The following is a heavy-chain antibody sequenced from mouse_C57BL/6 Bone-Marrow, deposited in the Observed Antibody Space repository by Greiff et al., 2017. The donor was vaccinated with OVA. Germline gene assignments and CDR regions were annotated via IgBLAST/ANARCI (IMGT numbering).Heavy chain of an antibody. CDR3: TTWRYYYAMDY. CDR1: GFNIKDDY. J-gene: IGHJ4*01. Sequence: EVQLQQSGAELVRPGASVKLSCTASGFNIKDDYMHWVKQRPEQGLEWIGWIDPENGDTEYASKFQGKATITADTSSNTAYLQLSSLTSEDTAVYYCTTWRYYYAMDYWGQGTSVTVSS. CDR2: IDPENGDT. V-gene: IGHV14-4*01.